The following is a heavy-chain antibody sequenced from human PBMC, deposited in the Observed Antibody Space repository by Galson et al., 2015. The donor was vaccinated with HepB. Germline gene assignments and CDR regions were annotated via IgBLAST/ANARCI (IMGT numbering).Heavy chain of an antibody. V-gene: IGHV3-11*06. D-gene: IGHD2-2*01. CDR1: GFTFSDYY. Sequence: SLRLSCAASGFTFSDYYMSWIRQAPGKGLEWVSYISSSSSYTNYADSVKGRFTISRDNAKSSLYLQMNSLRAEDTAVYYCARAPVVPAAPLDYWGQGTLVTVSS. CDR2: ISSSSSYT. CDR3: ARAPVVPAAPLDY. J-gene: IGHJ4*02.